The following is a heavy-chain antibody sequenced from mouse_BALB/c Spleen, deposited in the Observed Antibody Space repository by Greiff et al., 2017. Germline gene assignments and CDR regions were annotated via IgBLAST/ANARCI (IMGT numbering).Heavy chain of an antibody. CDR1: GFTFSSYA. CDR2: ISSGGST. CDR3: ARDDGYFFDY. V-gene: IGHV5-6-5*01. Sequence: EVMLVESGGGLVKPGGSLKLSCAASGFTFSSYAMSWVRQTPEKRLEWVASISSGGSTYYPESVKGRFTISRDNARNILYLQMSSLRSEDTAMYYCARDDGYFFDYWGQGTTLTVSS. J-gene: IGHJ2*01. D-gene: IGHD2-3*01.